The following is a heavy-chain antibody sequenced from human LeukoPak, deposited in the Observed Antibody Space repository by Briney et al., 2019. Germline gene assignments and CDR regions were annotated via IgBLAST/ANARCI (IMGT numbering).Heavy chain of an antibody. CDR1: GFTFSSYS. CDR3: AKIGGSYWGYFDY. CDR2: ISSSSSTI. Sequence: PGGSLRLSCAASGFTFSSYSMNWVRQAPGKGLEWVSYISSSSSTIYYADSVKGRFTISRDNSKNTLYLQMNSLRAEDTAVYYCAKIGGSYWGYFDYWGQGTLVTVSS. D-gene: IGHD1-26*01. V-gene: IGHV3-48*01. J-gene: IGHJ4*02.